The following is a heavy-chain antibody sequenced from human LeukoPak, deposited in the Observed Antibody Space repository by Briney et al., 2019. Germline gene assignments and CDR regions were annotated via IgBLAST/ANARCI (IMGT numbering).Heavy chain of an antibody. CDR1: GFTFSSYE. J-gene: IGHJ4*02. CDR2: ISSSGSTI. D-gene: IGHD6-13*01. CDR3: ASTSMIAAAGFDY. Sequence: GGSLRLSCAASGFTFSSYEMNWVRQAPGKGLEWVSYISSSGSTIYYADSVKGRFTISRDNAKNSLYLQMNSLRAEDTAVYYCASTSMIAAAGFDYWGQGTLVTVSS. V-gene: IGHV3-48*03.